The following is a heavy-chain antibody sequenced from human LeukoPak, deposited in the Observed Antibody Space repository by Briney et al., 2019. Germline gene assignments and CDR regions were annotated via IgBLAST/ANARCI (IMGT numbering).Heavy chain of an antibody. Sequence: GGSLRLSCAASGFTFSDYYMSWIRQAPGKGLEWVSYITNSGSTIYYADSVKGRFTISRDNAKNSLYLQMNSLRAEDTAVYYCARDPGAYSSSPIDYWGRGTLVTVSS. CDR2: ITNSGSTI. CDR3: ARDPGAYSSSPIDY. CDR1: GFTFSDYY. D-gene: IGHD6-6*01. V-gene: IGHV3-11*04. J-gene: IGHJ4*02.